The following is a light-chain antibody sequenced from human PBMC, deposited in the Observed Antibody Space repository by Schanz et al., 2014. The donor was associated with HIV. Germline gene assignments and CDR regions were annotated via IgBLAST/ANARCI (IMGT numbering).Light chain of an antibody. Sequence: QSVLTQPPSVSGAPGQRVTISCTGSSSNIGAGYDVHWYQQLPGTAPKLLIYGNSNRPSGVPDRFSGSKSGTSASLAITGLQAEDEADYYCQSYDSSLSEGVFRGGTKLTVL. J-gene: IGLJ3*02. CDR3: QSYDSSLSEGV. CDR2: GNS. CDR1: SSNIGAGYD. V-gene: IGLV1-40*01.